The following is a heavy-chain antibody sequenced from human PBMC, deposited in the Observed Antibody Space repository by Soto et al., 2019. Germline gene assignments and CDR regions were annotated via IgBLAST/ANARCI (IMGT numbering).Heavy chain of an antibody. CDR2: IHYSGST. J-gene: IGHJ3*02. Sequence: IPXLIWTVIGGLITSRAYYRSWIRQHPGKGLERIGYIHYSGSTYYNPSLKSRVTISVDTPKNQFSLKPSSVTAADTAGEGGARVGLRFLKWLPRSGAFAICGQVIKVTVSS. V-gene: IGHV4-31*10. CDR3: ARVGLRFLKWLPRSGAFAI. CDR1: GGLITSRAYY. D-gene: IGHD3-3*01.